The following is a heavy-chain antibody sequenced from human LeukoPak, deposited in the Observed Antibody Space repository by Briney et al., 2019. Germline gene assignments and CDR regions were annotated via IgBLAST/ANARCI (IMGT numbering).Heavy chain of an antibody. D-gene: IGHD3-10*01. CDR1: GYTFTGYY. CDR2: INPNSGGT. Sequence: RASVKVSCKASGYTFTGYYMHWVRQAPGQGLEWMGWINPNSGGTNYAQKFQGRVTMTRETSISTAYMELSRLRSDDTAVYYCARAHRHGSGSYGISGDYWGQGTLVTVSS. J-gene: IGHJ4*02. CDR3: ARAHRHGSGSYGISGDY. V-gene: IGHV1-2*02.